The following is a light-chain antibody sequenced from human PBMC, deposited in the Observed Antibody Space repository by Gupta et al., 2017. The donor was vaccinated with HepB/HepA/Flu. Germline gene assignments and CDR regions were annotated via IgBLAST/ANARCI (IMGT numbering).Light chain of an antibody. CDR2: QDN. J-gene: IGLJ3*02. Sequence: SYELTQPPSVSVSPGQTARTTCSGDALPKQYAFWYQKKPGQAPVLVIYQDNERPSGIPERFSGSSSGTTVTLTISGVQAEDEADYYCQSGDTSGSYPVVFGGGTKLTVL. CDR1: ALPKQY. CDR3: QSGDTSGSYPVV. V-gene: IGLV3-25*03.